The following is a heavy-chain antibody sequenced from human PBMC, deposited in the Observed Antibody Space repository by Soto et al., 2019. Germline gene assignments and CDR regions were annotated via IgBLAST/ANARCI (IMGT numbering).Heavy chain of an antibody. CDR1: GGSFSGYY. V-gene: IGHV4-34*01. CDR2: INHSGST. D-gene: IGHD3-10*01. CDR3: ARVQNSYYYGSGSYYNVGRKYWYFDL. Sequence: SETLSLTCAVYGGSFSGYYWSWIRQPPGKGLEWIGEINHSGSTNYNPSLKSRVTISVDTSKNQFSLKLSSVTAADTAVYYCARVQNSYYYGSGSYYNVGRKYWYFDLWGRGTLVTVSS. J-gene: IGHJ2*01.